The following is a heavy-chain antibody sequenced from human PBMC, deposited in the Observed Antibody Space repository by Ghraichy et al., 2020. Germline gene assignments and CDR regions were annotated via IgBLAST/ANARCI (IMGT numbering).Heavy chain of an antibody. CDR2: ISGSGGST. Sequence: GGSLRLSCAASGFTFSSYAMSWVRQAPGKGLEWVSAISGSGGSTYYADSVKGRFTISRDNSKNTLYLQMNSLRAEDTAVYYCAKGGEDVVVVAATPFFVYWGQGTLVTVSS. CDR1: GFTFSSYA. J-gene: IGHJ4*02. D-gene: IGHD2-15*01. V-gene: IGHV3-23*01. CDR3: AKGGEDVVVVAATPFFVY.